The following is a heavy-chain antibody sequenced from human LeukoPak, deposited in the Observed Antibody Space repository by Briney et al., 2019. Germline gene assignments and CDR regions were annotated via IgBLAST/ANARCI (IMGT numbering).Heavy chain of an antibody. CDR3: ARSGTRSGGAFDI. CDR1: GGXISGYY. Sequence: PSETLSLTCTVSGGXISGYYCSWIRQSPGKGLEWIAYVYSSGSTNYNPSLYSRVTISLDTSKNQFSLKVSSVTAADTAVYFCARSGTRSGGAFDIWGQGTMVTVSS. J-gene: IGHJ3*02. CDR2: VYSSGST. V-gene: IGHV4-59*08. D-gene: IGHD4-23*01.